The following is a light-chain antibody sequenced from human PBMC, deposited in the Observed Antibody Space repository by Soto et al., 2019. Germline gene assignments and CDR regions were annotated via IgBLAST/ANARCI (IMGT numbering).Light chain of an antibody. V-gene: IGKV1-8*01. CDR3: QQYYSYPLT. CDR1: QGISSY. J-gene: IGKJ3*01. Sequence: AIRMTQSPSSLSASTGDRVTITCRASQGISSYLAWYQQKQGKAPKLLIYAASTLQSGVPSRFSGSGSGTDFTLTICCLQSEDFATYYCQQYYSYPLTFGPGTKVDIK. CDR2: AAS.